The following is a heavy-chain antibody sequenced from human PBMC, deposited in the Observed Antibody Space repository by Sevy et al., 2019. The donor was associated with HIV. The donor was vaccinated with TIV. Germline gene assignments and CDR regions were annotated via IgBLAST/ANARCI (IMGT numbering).Heavy chain of an antibody. V-gene: IGHV1-8*01. Sequence: ASVKVSCKASGYTFTSYDINWVRQATGQGLEWMGWMNPNSGNTGYAQKFQGRVTMTRNTSISTAYMELSSLRSEYTAVYYCARNGLTMVRGVILRDYYYGMDVWVQGTTVTVSS. D-gene: IGHD3-10*01. CDR3: ARNGLTMVRGVILRDYYYGMDV. CDR2: MNPNSGNT. CDR1: GYTFTSYD. J-gene: IGHJ6*02.